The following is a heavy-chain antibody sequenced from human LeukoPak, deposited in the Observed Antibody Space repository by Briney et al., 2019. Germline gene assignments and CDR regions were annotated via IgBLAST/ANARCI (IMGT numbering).Heavy chain of an antibody. V-gene: IGHV5-51*01. D-gene: IGHD3-10*01. CDR1: GYSFTSYW. CDR3: ARRYYGSGSYYNWFDP. J-gene: IGHJ5*02. Sequence: GESLKISCKGSGYSFTSYWIGWVRQMPGKGLEWMGIIYPGDSDTRYSPSFQGQVTISADKSISTAYLQWSSLKASDTAMYYCARRYYGSGSYYNWFDPWGQGTLVTVSA. CDR2: IYPGDSDT.